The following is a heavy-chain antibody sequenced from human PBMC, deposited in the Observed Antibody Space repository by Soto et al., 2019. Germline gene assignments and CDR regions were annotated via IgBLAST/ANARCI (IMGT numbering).Heavy chain of an antibody. Sequence: QVQLQESGPGLVKPSGTLSLTCAVSGSSLTSTHWWSWVRQSPGKGLEWIGEIYRIGSTKYNPSLKSRVSPSLDKSKNEFSLNLKSVTAADTAVYYCARTVRSYSWSYFDDWGQGTLVTVSS. CDR1: GSSLTSTHW. D-gene: IGHD4-4*01. CDR3: ARTVRSYSWSYFDD. V-gene: IGHV4-4*02. CDR2: IYRIGST. J-gene: IGHJ4*02.